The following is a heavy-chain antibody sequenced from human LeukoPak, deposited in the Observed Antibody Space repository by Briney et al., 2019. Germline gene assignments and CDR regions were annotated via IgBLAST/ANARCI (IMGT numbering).Heavy chain of an antibody. D-gene: IGHD6-6*01. Sequence: ASVKVSCKASGYTFTSYYMHWVRQAPGQGLEWMGIINPSGCSTSYAQKFQGRVTMTRDMSTSTVYMELSSLRSEDTAVYYCARDLRAEQLRSYYYYYMDVWGKGTTVTVSS. V-gene: IGHV1-46*01. CDR1: GYTFTSYY. CDR3: ARDLRAEQLRSYYYYYMDV. CDR2: INPSGCST. J-gene: IGHJ6*03.